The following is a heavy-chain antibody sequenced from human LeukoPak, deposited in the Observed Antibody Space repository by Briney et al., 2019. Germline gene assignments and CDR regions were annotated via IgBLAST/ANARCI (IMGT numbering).Heavy chain of an antibody. V-gene: IGHV3-30*18. CDR1: GFTFSSYG. J-gene: IGHJ4*02. Sequence: GGSLRLSCAASGFTFSSYGMHWVRQAPGKGLEWVAVISYDGSNKYYADSVKGRFTISRDNSKNTLYLQMNSLRAEDTAVYYCAKVSRRYSSSWYGDYWGQGTLVTVSS. CDR3: AKVSRRYSSSWYGDY. CDR2: ISYDGSNK. D-gene: IGHD6-13*01.